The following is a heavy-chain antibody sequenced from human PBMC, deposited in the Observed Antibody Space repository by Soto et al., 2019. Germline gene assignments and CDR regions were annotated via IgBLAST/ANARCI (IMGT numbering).Heavy chain of an antibody. D-gene: IGHD6-13*01. J-gene: IGHJ4*02. Sequence: GSLRLSCAASGFTFSTYWMHWVRQAPGKGLVWVSRSNSDGRSTDHADSVKGRFTISRDNAKNTLYLQMNSLRVEDTAVYYCARETSSWSLDYWGQGMLVTVSS. CDR1: GFTFSTYW. CDR2: SNSDGRST. CDR3: ARETSSWSLDY. V-gene: IGHV3-74*01.